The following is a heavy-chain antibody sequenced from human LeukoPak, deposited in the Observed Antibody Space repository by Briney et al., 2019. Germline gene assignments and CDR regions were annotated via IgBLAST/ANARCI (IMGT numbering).Heavy chain of an antibody. J-gene: IGHJ4*02. CDR2: INPNSGGT. D-gene: IGHD3-3*01. CDR1: GYTFTGYY. V-gene: IGHV1-2*02. Sequence: ASVKVSCKASGYTFTGYYMHWVRQAPGQGLEWMGWINPNSGGTNYAQKFQGRVTMTRDTSISTAYMELSRLRSDDTAVYYCARDIGFWSGYPVYYWGQGTLVTVPS. CDR3: ARDIGFWSGYPVYY.